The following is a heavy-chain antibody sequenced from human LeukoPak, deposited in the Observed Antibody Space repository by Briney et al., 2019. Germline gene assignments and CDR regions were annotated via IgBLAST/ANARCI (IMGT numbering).Heavy chain of an antibody. Sequence: SETLSLTCTVSGGSISSGSYYWSWVRQPAGKGLEWIGRIYTSGSTNYNPSLKSRVTISVDTSKNQFSLKLSSVTAADTAVYYCARIYDYGDFDYWGQGTLVTVSS. CDR3: ARIYDYGDFDY. CDR2: IYTSGST. V-gene: IGHV4-61*02. J-gene: IGHJ4*02. D-gene: IGHD4-17*01. CDR1: GGSISSGSYY.